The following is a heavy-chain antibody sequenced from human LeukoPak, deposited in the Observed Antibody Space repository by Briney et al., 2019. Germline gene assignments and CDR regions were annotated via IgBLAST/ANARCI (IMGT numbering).Heavy chain of an antibody. CDR2: ISGSGGST. CDR1: GFTFSSYA. CDR3: ARSPGGTYYYYYVDV. J-gene: IGHJ6*03. D-gene: IGHD3-16*01. Sequence: GGSLRLSCAASGFTFSSYAMSWVRQAPGKGLEWVSAISGSGGSTYYADSVKGRFTISRDNAKNSLYLQMNSLRAEDTALYHCARSPGGTYYYYYVDVWGKGTTVTVSS. V-gene: IGHV3-23*01.